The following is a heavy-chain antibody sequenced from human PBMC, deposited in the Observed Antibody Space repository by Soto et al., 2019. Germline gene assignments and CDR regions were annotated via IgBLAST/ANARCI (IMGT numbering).Heavy chain of an antibody. CDR1: GFTFGDYA. D-gene: IGHD3-10*01. V-gene: IGHV3-49*03. J-gene: IGHJ4*02. CDR3: AKDRGSPSMLRGVFTPLNFFDY. CDR2: IRSKAYGGTT. Sequence: LSCTASGFTFGDYAMSWFRQAPGKGLEGVGFIRSKAYGGTTEYAASVKGRFTISRDDSKRIAYLQMNSLKTEDTAVYYCAKDRGSPSMLRGVFTPLNFFDYWGLGTLATVAS.